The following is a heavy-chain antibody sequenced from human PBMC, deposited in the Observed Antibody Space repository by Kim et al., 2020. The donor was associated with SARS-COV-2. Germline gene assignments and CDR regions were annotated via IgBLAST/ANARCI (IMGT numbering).Heavy chain of an antibody. Sequence: GGSLRLSCAASGFTFSSYAMSWVRQAPGKGLEWVSAISGSGGSTYYADSVKGRFTISRDNSKNTLYLQMNSLRAEDTAVYYCAKINCSSTSCYRAYYFDYWGQGTLVTVSS. D-gene: IGHD2-2*02. CDR3: AKINCSSTSCYRAYYFDY. V-gene: IGHV3-23*01. J-gene: IGHJ4*02. CDR2: ISGSGGST. CDR1: GFTFSSYA.